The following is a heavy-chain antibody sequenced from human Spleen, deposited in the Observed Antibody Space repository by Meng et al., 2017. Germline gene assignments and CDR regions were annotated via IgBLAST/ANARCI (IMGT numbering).Heavy chain of an antibody. Sequence: QVQLVESGGGVVQPGTSLRLSCAASGFTFSRYGMHWVRQAPGKGLEWTTVISYDGNNIYYTDSVKGRFTISRDNSKNTLYLQMNSLRAEDTAVYYCAKDRDQKGAAYYFDNWGQGTLVTVSS. D-gene: IGHD3-10*01. V-gene: IGHV3-30*18. CDR1: GFTFSRYG. CDR3: AKDRDQKGAAYYFDN. CDR2: ISYDGNNI. J-gene: IGHJ4*02.